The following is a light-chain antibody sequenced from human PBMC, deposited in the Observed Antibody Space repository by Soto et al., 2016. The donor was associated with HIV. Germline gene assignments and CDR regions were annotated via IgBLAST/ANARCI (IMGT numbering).Light chain of an antibody. CDR2: GAS. J-gene: IGKJ1*01. CDR3: QQYYSTPWT. Sequence: DIQMTQSPSSLSASVGDRVTITCRASQGTTNSLAWYQQTPGKAPKLLLFGASRLESGVPSRFSGRRSGTDYTLTISSLQPGDFATYYCQQYYSTPWTFGQGTKVEIK. V-gene: IGKV1-NL1*01. CDR1: QGTTNS.